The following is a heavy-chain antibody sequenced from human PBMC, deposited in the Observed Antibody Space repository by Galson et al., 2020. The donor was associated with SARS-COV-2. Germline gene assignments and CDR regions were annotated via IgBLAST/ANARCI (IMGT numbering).Heavy chain of an antibody. CDR2: IYYSGST. V-gene: IGHV4-59*01. CDR3: ARDSSSSWFPQPLFDY. J-gene: IGHJ4*02. Sequence: SETLSLTCTVSGGSISSYYWSWIRQPPGKGLEWIGYIYYSGSTNYNPSLKSRVTISVDTSKNQFSLKLSSVTAADTAVYYCARDSSSSWFPQPLFDYWGQGTLVTVSS. D-gene: IGHD6-13*01. CDR1: GGSISSYY.